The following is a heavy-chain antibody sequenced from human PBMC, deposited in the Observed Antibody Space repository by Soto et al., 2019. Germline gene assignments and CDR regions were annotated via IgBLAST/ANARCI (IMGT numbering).Heavy chain of an antibody. CDR3: ARVQYSSGSFRWFDP. J-gene: IGHJ5*02. V-gene: IGHV4-4*07. Sequence: SETLSLTCTVSGGSISGYYWSWIRQPAGKGLEYIGRVYSSGSTNYSPSLNSRVTMSVDMSQNQFSLELSSVTAADTAVYYCARVQYSSGSFRWFDPWGQGTLVTVYS. CDR1: GGSISGYY. D-gene: IGHD6-19*01. CDR2: VYSSGST.